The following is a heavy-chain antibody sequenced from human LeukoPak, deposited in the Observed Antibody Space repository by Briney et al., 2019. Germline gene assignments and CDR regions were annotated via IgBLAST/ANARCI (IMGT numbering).Heavy chain of an antibody. CDR1: GSSFTSYW. CDR3: ARTSWGTTGTSRVPPPQDV. V-gene: IGHV5-10-1*01. J-gene: IGHJ6*04. CDR2: IDPSASYS. Sequence: GAHLKISGKGSGSSFTSYWISWVRKMLGKGLEWMGRIDPSASYSNSSPSFQGHVSISADKSISTAYLQWSSLKASDTAMYYCARTSWGTTGTSRVPPPQDVWGKGTTVTVSS. D-gene: IGHD1-1*01.